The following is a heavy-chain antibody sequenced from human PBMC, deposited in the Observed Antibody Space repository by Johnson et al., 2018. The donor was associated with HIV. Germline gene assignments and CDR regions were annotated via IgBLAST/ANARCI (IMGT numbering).Heavy chain of an antibody. Sequence: QVQLVESGGGLVQPGGSLRLSCAASGFTFSDYYMTWIRQAPGKGLEWVSYISSSASGMFYADSVKGRFTISRDNAKNSLFLQMSSVKAEDTAVYYCSRDLRPHGGGCSCFHASDVWGQGTMVTVSS. CDR3: SRDLRPHGGGCSCFHASDV. CDR2: ISSSASGM. D-gene: IGHD2-15*01. V-gene: IGHV3-11*04. CDR1: GFTFSDYY. J-gene: IGHJ3*01.